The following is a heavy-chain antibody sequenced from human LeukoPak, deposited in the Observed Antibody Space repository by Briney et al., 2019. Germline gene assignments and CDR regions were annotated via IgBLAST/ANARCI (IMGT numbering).Heavy chain of an antibody. CDR3: ATLVFDSSGYSYFDY. V-gene: IGHV3-23*01. Sequence: VGSLRLSCAASGFTFSSYAMSWVRQAPGRGLEWLSAISGSADNTYYADSVKGLFTISRDNSKNTLYLQMNSLRAEDTAVYYCATLVFDSSGYSYFDYWGPGTLVTVSS. D-gene: IGHD3-9*01. CDR2: ISGSADNT. J-gene: IGHJ4*02. CDR1: GFTFSSYA.